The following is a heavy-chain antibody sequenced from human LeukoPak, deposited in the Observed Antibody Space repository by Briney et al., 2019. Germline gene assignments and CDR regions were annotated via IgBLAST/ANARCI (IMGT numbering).Heavy chain of an antibody. D-gene: IGHD3-3*01. J-gene: IGHJ4*02. Sequence: SETLSLTCGVSGGSISSDNWWSWVRQPPGKGLEWIGEIHHSGRINNNPSLKSRVTISVDKSKNQLSLKLSSVTAADTAVYYRGRNGYYSVDNWGQGTLVTVSS. CDR2: IHHSGRI. V-gene: IGHV4-4*02. CDR1: GGSISSDNW. CDR3: GRNGYYSVDN.